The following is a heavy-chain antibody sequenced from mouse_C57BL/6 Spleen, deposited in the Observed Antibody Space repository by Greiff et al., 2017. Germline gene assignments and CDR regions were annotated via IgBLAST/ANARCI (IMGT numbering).Heavy chain of an antibody. J-gene: IGHJ2*01. CDR1: GFTFSRYG. CDR3: ARRDYYFDY. CDR2: ISSGGSYT. V-gene: IGHV5-6*01. Sequence: EVQVVESGGDLVKPGGSLKLSCAASGFTFSRYGMSWVRQTPDKRLEWVATISSGGSYTYYPDSVKGRFTISRDNAKNTLYLQMSSLKSEDTAMYYCARRDYYFDYWGQGTTLTVSS.